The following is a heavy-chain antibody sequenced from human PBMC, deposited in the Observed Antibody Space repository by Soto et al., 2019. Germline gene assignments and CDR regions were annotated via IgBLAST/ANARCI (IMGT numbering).Heavy chain of an antibody. CDR1: GGTFSSYA. Sequence: QVQLVQSGAEVKKPGSSVKVSCKASGGTFSSYAISWVRQAPGQWLEWMGGIIPIFGTANYAQKFQGRVTITADESTSTAYMELSSLRSEDTAVYYCARWDWAARPVYYYYGMDVWGQGTTVTVSS. J-gene: IGHJ6*02. D-gene: IGHD6-6*01. CDR3: ARWDWAARPVYYYYGMDV. V-gene: IGHV1-69*01. CDR2: IIPIFGTA.